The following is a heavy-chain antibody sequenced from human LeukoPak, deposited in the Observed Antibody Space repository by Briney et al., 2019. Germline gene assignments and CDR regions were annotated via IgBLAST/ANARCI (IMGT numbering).Heavy chain of an antibody. V-gene: IGHV3-48*02. J-gene: IGHJ4*02. CDR3: ASSGSYRFDY. CDR1: GFTFSSYS. CDR2: ITASGTAM. Sequence: GSLRLSCAASGFTFSSYSMNWVRQAPGKGLEWVSHITASGTAMFYADSVKGRFTISRDNTKNSLYLQMNSLRDEDTAVYYCASSGSYRFDYWGQGTLVTVSS. D-gene: IGHD1-26*01.